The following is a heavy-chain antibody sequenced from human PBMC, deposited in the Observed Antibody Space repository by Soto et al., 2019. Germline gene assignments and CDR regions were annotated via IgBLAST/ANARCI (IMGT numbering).Heavy chain of an antibody. V-gene: IGHV3-15*01. CDR3: TTAAGGMWGADY. D-gene: IGHD1-26*01. CDR2: VKSKSDGATT. J-gene: IGHJ4*02. CDR1: GFTFSNVW. Sequence: LRLSCAASGFTFSNVWMSWVRQAPGKGLEWVGRVKSKSDGATTDYAAPVKGRFTVSRDDSQNTLSLQMDSLKIEDTAVYFCTTAAGGMWGADYWGQGTPVTVSS.